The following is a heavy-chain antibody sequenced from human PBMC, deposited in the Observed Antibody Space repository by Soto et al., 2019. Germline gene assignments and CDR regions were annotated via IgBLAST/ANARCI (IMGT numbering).Heavy chain of an antibody. J-gene: IGHJ3*02. CDR3: ATDAITMVRGVIFPRGVFDI. CDR1: GYTFTGYY. CDR2: INPNSGGT. Sequence: ASVKVSCTASGYTFTGYYMHWVRQAPGQGLEWMGWINPNSGGTNYAQKFQGWVTMTRDTSISTAYMELSRLRSEDTAVYYCATDAITMVRGVIFPRGVFDIWGKGTMVTVSS. D-gene: IGHD3-10*01. V-gene: IGHV1-2*04.